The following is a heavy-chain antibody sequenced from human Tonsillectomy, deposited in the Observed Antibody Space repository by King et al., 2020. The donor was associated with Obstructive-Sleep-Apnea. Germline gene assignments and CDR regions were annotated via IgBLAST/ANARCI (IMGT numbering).Heavy chain of an antibody. V-gene: IGHV3-9*01. CDR2: ISWNSGSI. CDR3: AKDTGHDYGDYGSGMDV. J-gene: IGHJ6*02. D-gene: IGHD4-17*01. CDR1: GFTFDDYA. Sequence: VQLVESGGGLVQPGRSLRLSCAASGFTFDDYAMHWVRQAPGKGLEWVSGISWNSGSIGYADSVKGRFTISRDNAKNSLYLPMNSLRAEDTALYYCAKDTGHDYGDYGSGMDVWGQGTTVTVSS.